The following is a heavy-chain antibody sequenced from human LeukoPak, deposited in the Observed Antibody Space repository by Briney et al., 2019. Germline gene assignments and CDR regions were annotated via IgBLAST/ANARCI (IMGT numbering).Heavy chain of an antibody. CDR3: ARTSGWYYFDY. Sequence: SETLSLTCTVSGYSISSGYYWGWIRQPPGKGLEWIGSIYHSGSTYYNPSLKSRVTISVDTSKNQFSLKLSSVTAADTAVYYCARTSGWYYFDYWGQGALVTVSS. CDR2: IYHSGST. J-gene: IGHJ4*02. D-gene: IGHD6-19*01. CDR1: GYSISSGYY. V-gene: IGHV4-38-2*02.